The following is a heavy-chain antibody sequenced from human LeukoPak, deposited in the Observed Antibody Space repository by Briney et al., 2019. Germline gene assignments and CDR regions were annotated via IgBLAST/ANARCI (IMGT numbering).Heavy chain of an antibody. CDR3: ATVLLAYSGYEGGWFDP. Sequence: ASVKVSCKVSGYTLTELSMHWVRQAPGKGLEWMGGFDPEDGETIYAQKFQGRDTMTEDTSTDTAYMELSSLRSEDTAVYYCATVLLAYSGYEGGWFDPWGQGTLVTVSS. D-gene: IGHD5-12*01. CDR1: GYTLTELS. J-gene: IGHJ5*02. CDR2: FDPEDGET. V-gene: IGHV1-24*01.